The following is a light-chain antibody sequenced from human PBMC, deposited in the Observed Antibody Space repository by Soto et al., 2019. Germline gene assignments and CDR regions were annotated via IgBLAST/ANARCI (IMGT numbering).Light chain of an antibody. CDR2: DAS. Sequence: IQMTQTPSTLSASVGDRVTLTCRASRGISSWLAWFQQKPGKAPKLLIYDASSLESGVPSRFSGSGSGTEFTLTISSLQPDDFATYYCQQYNSYSPWTFGQGTMV. V-gene: IGKV1-5*01. CDR1: RGISSW. J-gene: IGKJ1*01. CDR3: QQYNSYSPWT.